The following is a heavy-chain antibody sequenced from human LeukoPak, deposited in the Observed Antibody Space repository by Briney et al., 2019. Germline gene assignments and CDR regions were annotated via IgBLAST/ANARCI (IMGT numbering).Heavy chain of an antibody. V-gene: IGHV4-4*02. D-gene: IGHD3-9*01. CDR1: GGSISSSDW. CDR2: ICHSGTT. Sequence: SETLSVTCAVSGGSISSSDWWNWVRQAPGKGLEWIAEICHSGTTNYNPPLKSRVTMSVDKSKNQFSLKLSSVTAADTAVYFCARAYYDLLTGYWTDAFNIWGQGTMVTVSS. J-gene: IGHJ3*02. CDR3: ARAYYDLLTGYWTDAFNI.